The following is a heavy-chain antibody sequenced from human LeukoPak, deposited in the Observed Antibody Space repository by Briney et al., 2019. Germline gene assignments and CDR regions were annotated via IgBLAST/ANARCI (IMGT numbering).Heavy chain of an antibody. V-gene: IGHV3-23*01. Sequence: GGSLRLSCAASGFSFSSYAMSWVRQAPGKGLEWVSAISGSGGSTYSADSVKGRFTISRDNSKNTVHLQMNSLGAEDTAVYYCAKGRGEYYYYAMDVWGQGTTVTVSS. CDR3: AKGRGEYYYYAMDV. D-gene: IGHD2/OR15-2a*01. J-gene: IGHJ6*02. CDR1: GFSFSSYA. CDR2: ISGSGGST.